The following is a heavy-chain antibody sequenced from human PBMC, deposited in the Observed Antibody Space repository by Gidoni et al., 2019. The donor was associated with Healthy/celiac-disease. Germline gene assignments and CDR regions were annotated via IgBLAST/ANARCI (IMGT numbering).Heavy chain of an antibody. Sequence: EVQLVESGGGLVQPGRSLRLSCTASGFTIGDYAMSWVRQAPGKGLEWVGFIRSKAYGGTTEYAASVKGRFTISRDDSKSIAYLQMNRLKTEDTAVYYCTSYWELPDPIDYWGQGTLVTVSS. D-gene: IGHD1-26*01. CDR2: IRSKAYGGTT. V-gene: IGHV3-49*04. CDR3: TSYWELPDPIDY. J-gene: IGHJ4*02. CDR1: GFTIGDYA.